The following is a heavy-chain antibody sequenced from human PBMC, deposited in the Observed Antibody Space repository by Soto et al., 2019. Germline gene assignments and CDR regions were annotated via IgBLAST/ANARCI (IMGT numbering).Heavy chain of an antibody. CDR1: GFTFSSYA. J-gene: IGHJ4*02. Sequence: GGSLRLSCAASGFTFSSYAMHWVRQAPGKGLEWVAVISYDGSNKYYADSVKGRFTISRDNSKNTLYLQMHSLRAEDTAVFYCARSGEVIAASGKDYWGQGTLVTVSS. CDR2: ISYDGSNK. D-gene: IGHD6-13*01. CDR3: ARSGEVIAASGKDY. V-gene: IGHV3-30-3*01.